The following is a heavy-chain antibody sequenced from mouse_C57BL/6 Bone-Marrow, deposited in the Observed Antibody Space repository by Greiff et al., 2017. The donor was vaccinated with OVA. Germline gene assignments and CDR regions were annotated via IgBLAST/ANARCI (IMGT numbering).Heavy chain of an antibody. CDR2: ISSGGSYT. Sequence: EVQRVESGGDLVKPGGSLKLSCAASGFTFSSYGMSWVRQTPDKRLEWVATISSGGSYTYYPDSVKGRFTISRDNAKNTLYLQMSSLKSEDTAMYYCSRRDGYPWFAYWGQGTLVTVSA. V-gene: IGHV5-6*01. J-gene: IGHJ3*01. D-gene: IGHD2-3*01. CDR3: SRRDGYPWFAY. CDR1: GFTFSSYG.